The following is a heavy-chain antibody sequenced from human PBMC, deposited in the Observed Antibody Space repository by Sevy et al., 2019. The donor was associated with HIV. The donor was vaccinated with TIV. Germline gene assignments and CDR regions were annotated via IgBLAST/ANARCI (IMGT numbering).Heavy chain of an antibody. J-gene: IGHJ4*02. D-gene: IGHD4-17*01. CDR2: IWFDGSNK. CDR1: GLTFNSYG. V-gene: IGHV3-33*01. CDR3: ARDLEFYDYGDYGPAFTPDY. Sequence: GGSLRLSCATSGLTFNSYGMHWVRQAPGKGLEWVALIWFDGSNKYYADSVKGRFTISRDIVKNTLHLQMNSLRAEDTAVYYCARDLEFYDYGDYGPAFTPDYWGQGTLVTVSS.